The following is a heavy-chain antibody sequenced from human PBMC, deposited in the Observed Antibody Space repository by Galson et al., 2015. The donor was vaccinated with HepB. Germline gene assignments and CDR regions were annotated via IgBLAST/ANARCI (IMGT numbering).Heavy chain of an antibody. CDR1: GFTFSDYY. CDR3: ARIGDRGAYYYDSSGYFDY. CDR2: ISSSSYT. D-gene: IGHD3-22*01. V-gene: IGHV3-11*03. Sequence: SLRLSCAASGFTFSDYYMSWIRQAPGKGLEWVSYISSSSYTNYADSVKGRFTISRDNAKNSLYLQMNSLRAEDTAVYYCARIGDRGAYYYDSSGYFDYWGQGTLVTVSS. J-gene: IGHJ4*02.